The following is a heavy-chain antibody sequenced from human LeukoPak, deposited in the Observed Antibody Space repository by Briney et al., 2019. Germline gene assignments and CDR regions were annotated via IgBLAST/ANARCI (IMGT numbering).Heavy chain of an antibody. V-gene: IGHV3-30*18. Sequence: GGSLRLSCAASGFTFSSYGMHWVRQAPGKGLEWVAVISYDGSNKYYADSVKGRFTISRDNSKNTLYLQMNSLRAEDTAVYYCAKDSGMGDFDYWGQGTLVTVSS. D-gene: IGHD3-16*01. CDR2: ISYDGSNK. CDR3: AKDSGMGDFDY. CDR1: GFTFSSYG. J-gene: IGHJ4*02.